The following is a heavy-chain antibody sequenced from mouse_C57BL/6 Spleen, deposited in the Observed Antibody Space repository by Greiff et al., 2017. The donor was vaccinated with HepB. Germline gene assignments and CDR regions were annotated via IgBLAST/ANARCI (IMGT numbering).Heavy chain of an antibody. CDR2: IDPSDSYT. V-gene: IGHV1-50*01. D-gene: IGHD2-5*01. CDR3: ANSNYVYWYIDV. CDR1: GYTFTSYW. J-gene: IGHJ1*03. Sequence: QVQLQQPGAELVKPGASVKLSCKASGYTFTSYWMQWVKQRPGQGLEWIGEIDPSDSYTNYNQKFKGKATLTVDTSSSTAYMQLSSLTSEDSAVYYCANSNYVYWYIDVWGTGTTVTVSS.